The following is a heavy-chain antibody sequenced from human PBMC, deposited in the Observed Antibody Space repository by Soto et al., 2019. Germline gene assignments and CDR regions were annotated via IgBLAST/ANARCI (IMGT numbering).Heavy chain of an antibody. D-gene: IGHD4-17*01. CDR2: IYYSGST. Sequence: SETLSLTCTVSGGSVSSGSYYWSWIRQPPGKGLEWIGYIYYSGSTNYNPSLKSRVTISVDTSKNQFSLKLSSVTAADTAVYYCARDFGYRDYGGNWGYYYYYYGMDVWGQGTTVTVSS. V-gene: IGHV4-61*01. CDR3: ARDFGYRDYGGNWGYYYYYYGMDV. J-gene: IGHJ6*02. CDR1: GGSVSSGSYY.